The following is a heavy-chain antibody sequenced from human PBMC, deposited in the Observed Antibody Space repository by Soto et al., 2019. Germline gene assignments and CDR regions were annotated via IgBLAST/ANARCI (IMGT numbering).Heavy chain of an antibody. CDR1: GYTFTSNG. Sequence: ASVKPSCKACGYTFTSNGISWVRQAPGQGLEWMGWISAYNGNTNYAQKLQGRVTMTTDTSTSTAYMELSSLRSEDTAVYYCARAPRGGGYYGSGTYGMDVWGQGTTVTVSS. D-gene: IGHD3-10*01. CDR3: ARAPRGGGYYGSGTYGMDV. J-gene: IGHJ6*02. CDR2: ISAYNGNT. V-gene: IGHV1-18*01.